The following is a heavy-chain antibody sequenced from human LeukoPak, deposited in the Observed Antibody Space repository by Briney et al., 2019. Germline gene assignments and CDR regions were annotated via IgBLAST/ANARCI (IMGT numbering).Heavy chain of an antibody. V-gene: IGHV5-51*01. D-gene: IGHD5-24*01. Sequence: GESLKISRKGSGYSFTNYWIGWVRQMPGKGLEWMWIIYPGDSDTRYSPSFQGQVTISAEKSISTAYLQWSSLKASDTALYYCASRKKGMASAGFDYWGQGTLVTVSS. CDR1: GYSFTNYW. CDR2: IYPGDSDT. J-gene: IGHJ4*02. CDR3: ASRKKGMASAGFDY.